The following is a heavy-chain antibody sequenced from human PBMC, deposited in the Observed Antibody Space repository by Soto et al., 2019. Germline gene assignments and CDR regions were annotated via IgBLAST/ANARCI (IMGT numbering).Heavy chain of an antibody. Sequence: ASVKVSCKVSGSTFTRNGIGWVRQAPGQGLEWLGWISTYNENMDFAPKLEDRLTMTTDSSTPTAYMELWNLASDDTALYSCGYLGRYSTGDYSFDRWGQGIPVTVAS. D-gene: IGHD2-8*02. CDR1: GSTFTRNG. CDR3: GYLGRYSTGDYSFDR. V-gene: IGHV1-18*04. CDR2: ISTYNENM. J-gene: IGHJ4*02.